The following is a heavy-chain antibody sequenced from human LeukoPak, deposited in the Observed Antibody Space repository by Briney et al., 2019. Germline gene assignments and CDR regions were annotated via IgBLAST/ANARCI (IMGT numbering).Heavy chain of an antibody. J-gene: IGHJ4*02. Sequence: GASVKVSCKASGYTFAIYGITRVRQAPGQGLEWMGWISAHNGNTNYAQKFQGRVTMTTDTSTSTAYMELRSLRSDDTAVYYCAREVQSCTSTTCYLPFDYWGQGTLVTVSS. CDR1: GYTFAIYG. CDR2: ISAHNGNT. V-gene: IGHV1-18*01. CDR3: AREVQSCTSTTCYLPFDY. D-gene: IGHD2-2*01.